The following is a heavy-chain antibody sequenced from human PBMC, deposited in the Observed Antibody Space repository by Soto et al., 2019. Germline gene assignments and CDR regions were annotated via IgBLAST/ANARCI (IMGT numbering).Heavy chain of an antibody. V-gene: IGHV4-59*12. J-gene: IGHJ3*02. CDR1: GGSISSYY. CDR3: ARVGGYCSGGSCYFSAFDI. CDR2: IYYSGST. Sequence: PSETLSLTCTVSGGSISSYYWSWIRQPPGKGLEWIGYIYYSGSTNYNPSLKSRVTISVDTSKNQFSLKLSSVTAADTAVYYCARVGGYCSGGSCYFSAFDIWGQGTMVTVSS. D-gene: IGHD2-15*01.